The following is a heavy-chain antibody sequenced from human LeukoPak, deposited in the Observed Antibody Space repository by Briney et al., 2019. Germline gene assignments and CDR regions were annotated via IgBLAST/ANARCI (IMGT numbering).Heavy chain of an antibody. CDR1: GGTFSSYA. CDR3: AGKNCSGGSCYSGAFRARSGYYMDV. V-gene: IGHV1-69*05. D-gene: IGHD2-15*01. Sequence: RASVKVSCKASGGTFSSYAISWVRQAPGQGLEWMGRIIPIFGTANYEQKFQGRVTITTDESTSTAYMELSSLRSQDTAVYYCAGKNCSGGSCYSGAFRARSGYYMDVWGKGTTVTVSS. CDR2: IIPIFGTA. J-gene: IGHJ6*03.